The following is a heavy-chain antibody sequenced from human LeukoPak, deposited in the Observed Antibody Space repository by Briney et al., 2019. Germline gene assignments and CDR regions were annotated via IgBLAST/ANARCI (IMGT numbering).Heavy chain of an antibody. CDR2: IYYSGGT. Sequence: SETLSLTCTVSGGSITSYYWSWIRQPPGRRLEWIGYIYYSGGTNYNPSLKSRVTISVDTSKNQFSLRLSSVTAADTAVYFCARIAVSGYSSSWYDYWGQGTLVTVSS. V-gene: IGHV4-59*01. CDR1: GGSITSYY. CDR3: ARIAVSGYSSSWYDY. J-gene: IGHJ4*02. D-gene: IGHD6-13*01.